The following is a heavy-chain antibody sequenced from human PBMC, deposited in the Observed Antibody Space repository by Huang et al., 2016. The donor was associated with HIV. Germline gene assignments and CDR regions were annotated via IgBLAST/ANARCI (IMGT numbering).Heavy chain of an antibody. J-gene: IGHJ6*03. CDR2: IIPMFGTT. CDR3: ARQPDCGGDCAHYYYFYMDV. D-gene: IGHD2-21*02. V-gene: IGHV1-69*13. Sequence: QVQLVQSGAEVKRPGASVTVSCRASGGTFSTNACSWVGQAPGQGLEWMGGIIPMFGTTHYAQRFQGKVTITADESSSTVYMELSSLRSDDTAVYYCARQPDCGGDCAHYYYFYMDVWGKGTTVTVSS. CDR1: GGTFSTNA.